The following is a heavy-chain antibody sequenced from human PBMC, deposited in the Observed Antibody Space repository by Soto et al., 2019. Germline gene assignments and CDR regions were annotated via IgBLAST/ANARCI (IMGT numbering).Heavy chain of an antibody. J-gene: IGHJ4*02. D-gene: IGHD3-9*01. CDR1: GFTFSSYA. CDR2: ISYDGSNK. V-gene: IGHV3-30-3*01. Sequence: QVQLVESGGGVVQPGRSLRLSCAASGFTFSSYAMHWVRQAPGKGLEWVAVISYDGSNKYYADSVKGRFTISRDNSKNTLYLQINSLRAEDTAVYYCARDRGADYDILTGYQNLDYWGQGTLVTVSS. CDR3: ARDRGADYDILTGYQNLDY.